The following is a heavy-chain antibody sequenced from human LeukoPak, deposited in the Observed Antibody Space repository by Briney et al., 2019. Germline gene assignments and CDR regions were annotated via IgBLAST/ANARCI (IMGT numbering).Heavy chain of an antibody. J-gene: IGHJ6*02. CDR3: ARGRTYYYDTSGFYYGMDV. V-gene: IGHV4-34*01. CDR1: GGSFSGYY. Sequence: SETLSLTCAVSGGSFSGYYWYWIRQPPGKGLEWIGEINHGESTNYNPSLKSRATLSVDTSKNQFSLKLTSVTAADTAVYYCARGRTYYYDTSGFYYGMDVWGQGTTVTVSS. D-gene: IGHD3-22*01. CDR2: INHGEST.